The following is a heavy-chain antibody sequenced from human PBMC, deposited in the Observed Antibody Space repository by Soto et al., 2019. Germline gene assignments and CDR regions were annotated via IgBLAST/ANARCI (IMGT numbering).Heavy chain of an antibody. CDR3: AKDRRTMVYFIDH. J-gene: IGHJ4*02. CDR2: MSNDGANE. CDR1: GLTFSSYD. Sequence: GGSLRLSCAASGLTFSSYDMHWVRQAPDKGLEWVAVMSNDGANEYYADSVQGRFTIYRDNSKNTLYLQMNSLRSEDTAVYYCAKDRRTMVYFIDHWGQGALVTVSS. V-gene: IGHV3-30*18. D-gene: IGHD3-10*01.